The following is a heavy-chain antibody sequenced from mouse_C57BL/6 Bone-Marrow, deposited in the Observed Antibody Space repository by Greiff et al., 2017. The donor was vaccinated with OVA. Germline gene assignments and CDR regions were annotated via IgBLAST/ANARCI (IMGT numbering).Heavy chain of an antibody. V-gene: IGHV5-12*01. D-gene: IGHD1-1*01. J-gene: IGHJ2*01. CDR3: ARHHYYGSSYDYFDY. CDR1: GFTFSDYY. Sequence: VQRVESGGGLVQPGGSLKLSCAASGFTFSDYYLYWVRQTPEKRLEWVAYISNGGGSTYYPDTVKGRFTISRDNAKNTLYLQMSRLKSEDTAMYYCARHHYYGSSYDYFDYWGQGTTLTVSS. CDR2: ISNGGGST.